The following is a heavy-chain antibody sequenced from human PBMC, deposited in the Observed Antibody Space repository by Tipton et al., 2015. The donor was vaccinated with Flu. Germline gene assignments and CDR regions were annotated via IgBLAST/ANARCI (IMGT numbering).Heavy chain of an antibody. J-gene: IGHJ5*02. Sequence: GLVKPSETLSLTCTVSGGSISSSSYYWGWIRQPPGKGLEWIGSIYQSGTTYYNPSLKSRVTISVDTSRNQFSLKLSSVTAADTAVYYCAKTYFDSSDSPDRFDPWGKGTLVTVSS. CDR3: AKTYFDSSDSPDRFDP. CDR1: GGSISSSSYY. V-gene: IGHV4-39*07. CDR2: IYQSGTT. D-gene: IGHD3-22*01.